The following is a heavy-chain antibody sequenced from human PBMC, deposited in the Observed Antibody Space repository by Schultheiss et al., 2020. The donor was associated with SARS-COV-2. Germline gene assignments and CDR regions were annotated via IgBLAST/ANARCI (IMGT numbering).Heavy chain of an antibody. J-gene: IGHJ4*02. Sequence: ASVKVSCKASGYTFTSYYMHWVRQAPGQGLEWMGRINPNSGGTNYAQKFQGRVTMTRDTSISTAYMELSRLRSDDTAVYYCARDTRIYDFWSGYLDYWGQGTLVTVSS. CDR1: GYTFTSYY. CDR2: INPNSGGT. CDR3: ARDTRIYDFWSGYLDY. V-gene: IGHV1-2*06. D-gene: IGHD3-3*01.